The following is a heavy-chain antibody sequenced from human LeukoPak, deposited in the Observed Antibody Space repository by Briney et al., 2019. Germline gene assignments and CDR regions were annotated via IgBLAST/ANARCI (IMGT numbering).Heavy chain of an antibody. CDR3: AKAPNLDYYYYGMDV. V-gene: IGHV3-30*18. CDR2: ISYDGSNK. Sequence: GGSLRLSCAASGFTFSSYGIHWVRQAPGKGLEWVAVISYDGSNKYYADSVKGRFTISRDNSKNTLYLQMNSLRAEDTAVYYCAKAPNLDYYYYGMDVWGQGTTVTVSS. J-gene: IGHJ6*02. CDR1: GFTFSSYG.